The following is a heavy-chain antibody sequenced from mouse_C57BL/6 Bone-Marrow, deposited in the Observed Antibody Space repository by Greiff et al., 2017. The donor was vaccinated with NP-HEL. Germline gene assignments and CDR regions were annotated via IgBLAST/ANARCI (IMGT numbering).Heavy chain of an antibody. CDR1: GYAFTNYL. J-gene: IGHJ2*01. V-gene: IGHV1-54*01. Sequence: QVQLQQSGAELVRPGTSVKVSCKASGYAFTNYLIEWVKQRPGQGLEWIGVINPGSGGTNYNEKFKGKATLTADKSSSTAYMQLSSLTSEDSAVYFGARRLTGVYYFDYWGQGTTLTVSS. CDR2: INPGSGGT. CDR3: ARRLTGVYYFDY. D-gene: IGHD4-1*01.